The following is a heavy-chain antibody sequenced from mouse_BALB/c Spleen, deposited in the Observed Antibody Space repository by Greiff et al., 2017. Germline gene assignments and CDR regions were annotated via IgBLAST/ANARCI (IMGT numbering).Heavy chain of an antibody. D-gene: IGHD2-1*01. J-gene: IGHJ3*01. CDR3: ARGEGYGNYAWFAY. CDR2: IDPSDSET. Sequence: VKLMESGPQLVRPGASVKISCKASGYSFTSYWMHWVKQRPGQGLEWIGMIDPSDSETRLNQKFKDKATLTVDKSSSTAYMQLSSPTSEDSAVYYCARGEGYGNYAWFAYWGQGTLVTVSA. CDR1: GYSFTSYW. V-gene: IGHV1S126*01.